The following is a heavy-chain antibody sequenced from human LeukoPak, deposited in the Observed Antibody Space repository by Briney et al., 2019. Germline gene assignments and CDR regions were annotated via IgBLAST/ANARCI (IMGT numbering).Heavy chain of an antibody. CDR2: IIPIFGTA. Sequence: SVKVSCKASGYTFTSYDISWVRQAPGQGLEWMGGIIPIFGTANYTQKFQGRVTITADESTSTAYMELSSLRSEDTAVYYCATKRGYSYGYYYYYYMDVWGKGTTVTIPS. CDR1: GYTFTSYD. J-gene: IGHJ6*03. CDR3: ATKRGYSYGYYYYYYMDV. V-gene: IGHV1-69*13. D-gene: IGHD5-18*01.